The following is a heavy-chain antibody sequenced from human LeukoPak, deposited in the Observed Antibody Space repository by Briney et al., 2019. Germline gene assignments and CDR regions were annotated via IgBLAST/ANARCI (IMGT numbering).Heavy chain of an antibody. CDR3: AKVLRGIQLWLRGDYFDY. D-gene: IGHD5-18*01. CDR1: GFTFSSYA. CDR2: ISGSGGST. J-gene: IGHJ4*02. Sequence: GSLLLSCAASGFTFSSYAMSWVRQAPGKGLEWVSAISGSGGSTYYSDSVKGRFTISRDNSKNTLYLQMNSLRAEDTAVYYCAKVLRGIQLWLRGDYFDYWGQGTLVTVSS. V-gene: IGHV3-23*01.